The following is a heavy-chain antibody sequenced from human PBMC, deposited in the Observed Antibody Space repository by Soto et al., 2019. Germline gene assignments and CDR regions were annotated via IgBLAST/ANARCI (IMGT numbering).Heavy chain of an antibody. D-gene: IGHD4-17*01. CDR3: ARGVNNDYGDFDGPNWFDP. CDR1: GYTFASYG. J-gene: IGHJ5*02. Sequence: SVKVSRKASGYTFASYGISWVRQAPGQGLEWMGWISAYNGNTNYAQKLQGRVTMTTDTSTSTAYMELRSLRSDDTAVYYCARGVNNDYGDFDGPNWFDPWGQGTLVTVSS. CDR2: ISAYNGNT. V-gene: IGHV1-18*01.